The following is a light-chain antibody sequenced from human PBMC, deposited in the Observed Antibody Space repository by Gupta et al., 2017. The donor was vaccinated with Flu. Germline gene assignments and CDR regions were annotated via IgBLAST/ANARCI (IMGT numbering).Light chain of an antibody. CDR1: DSVGDC. Sequence: SRAQSDSPSCCCSDSVGDCIDWYQHKPNQAPTLMIHDAFKTAGGTPIPFSCSGSGSEFDLTIRIRELEPLAVYFCQYRSSCPFTFGRGTKVEIK. J-gene: IGKJ4*01. CDR2: DAF. V-gene: IGKV3-11*01. CDR3: QYRSSCPFT.